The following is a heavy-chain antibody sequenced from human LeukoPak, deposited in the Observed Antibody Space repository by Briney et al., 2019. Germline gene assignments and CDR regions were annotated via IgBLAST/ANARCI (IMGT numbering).Heavy chain of an antibody. J-gene: IGHJ6*02. V-gene: IGHV4-31*03. CDR2: IYYSGST. CDR1: GGSTSSGGYY. D-gene: IGHD3-22*01. CDR3: ARVSRAYDSSGYPGGDYYYYGMDV. Sequence: SQTLSLTCTVSGGSTSSGGYYWSWIRQHPGKGLEWIGYIYYSGSTYYNPSLKSRVTISVDTSKNQFSLKLSSVTAADTAVYYCARVSRAYDSSGYPGGDYYYYGMDVWGQGTTVTVSS.